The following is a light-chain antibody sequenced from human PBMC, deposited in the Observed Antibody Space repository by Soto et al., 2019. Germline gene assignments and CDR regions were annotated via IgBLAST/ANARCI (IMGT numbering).Light chain of an antibody. V-gene: IGKV3-20*01. CDR2: GAS. CDR3: QQYGSSPLT. Sequence: EIVLTQSPSTLSLSPGERATLSCRASQSVSSSYLAWYQQKPGQAPRLLIYGASSWATGIPARFSGSGYGTDFTLTISRLEPEDFAVYYCQQYGSSPLTFGGGTKVEIK. CDR1: QSVSSSY. J-gene: IGKJ4*01.